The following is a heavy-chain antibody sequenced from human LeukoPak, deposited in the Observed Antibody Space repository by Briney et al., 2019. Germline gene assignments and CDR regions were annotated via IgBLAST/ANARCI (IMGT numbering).Heavy chain of an antibody. CDR3: ARFLYGDEYGTYYYYGMDV. J-gene: IGHJ6*02. V-gene: IGHV4-59*08. D-gene: IGHD4-17*01. Sequence: PLETLSLTCTVSGGSISSYYWSWIRQPPGKGLEWIGYIYYSGSTNYNPSLKSRVTISVDTSKNQFSLKLSSVTAADTAVYYCARFLYGDEYGTYYYYGMDVWGQGTTVTVSS. CDR2: IYYSGST. CDR1: GGSISSYY.